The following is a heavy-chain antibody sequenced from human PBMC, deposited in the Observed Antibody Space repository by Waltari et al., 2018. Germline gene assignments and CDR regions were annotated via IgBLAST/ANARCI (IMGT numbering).Heavy chain of an antibody. D-gene: IGHD1-26*01. J-gene: IGHJ4*02. CDR2: VNPHSGGT. V-gene: IGHV1-2*02. CDR1: GYTFTGHF. Sequence: QVQLVQSGAEVKKPGASVKVSCKASGYTFTGHFMHWVRQAPGQGLEWMGWVNPHSGGTNYAQKFRGRVTMTRDTSISTAYMELGRLRSDDTAVYFCATYSGSYSNDYWGQGTLVTVSS. CDR3: ATYSGSYSNDY.